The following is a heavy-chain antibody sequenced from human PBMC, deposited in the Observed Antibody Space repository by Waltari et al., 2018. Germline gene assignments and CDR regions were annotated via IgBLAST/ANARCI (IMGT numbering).Heavy chain of an antibody. CDR3: ARESITMVYGPNWFDP. V-gene: IGHV4-38-2*02. J-gene: IGHJ5*02. CDR1: GYSISSGSY. D-gene: IGHD3-10*01. Sequence: QVQLQESGPGLVKPSETLSLTCAVSGYSISSGSYWGWIRQPPGKGLEWIGSIYHSGSTYYNPSLKSRVTISVDTSKNQFSLKLSSVTAADTAVYYCARESITMVYGPNWFDPWGQGTLVTVSS. CDR2: IYHSGST.